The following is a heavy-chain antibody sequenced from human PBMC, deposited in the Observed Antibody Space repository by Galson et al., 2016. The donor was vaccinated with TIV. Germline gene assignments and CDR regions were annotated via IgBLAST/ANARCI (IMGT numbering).Heavy chain of an antibody. CDR3: ARWNDHGDRSYDY. V-gene: IGHV3-30*03. J-gene: IGHJ4*02. D-gene: IGHD4-17*01. CDR2: ISHDGEKK. CDR1: GFTFSIYV. Sequence: SLRLSCAASGFTFSIYVMHWVRQAPGKGLEWVAVISHDGEKKFYAGSVKGRVTISRDDSKNTVYLQMNNLRAEDTAVYYCARWNDHGDRSYDYWGQGTLVTVSS.